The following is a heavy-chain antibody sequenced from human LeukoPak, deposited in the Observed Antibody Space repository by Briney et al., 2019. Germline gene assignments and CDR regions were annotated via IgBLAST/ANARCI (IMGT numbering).Heavy chain of an antibody. Sequence: GGSLRLSCAASGFTFSSYSMNWVRQAPGKGLEWVSYISSSSSTIYYADSVKGRFTISRDNAKNSLYLQMNSLRAEDTAVYYCARSPGYCSGGSCYWNWFDPWGQGNLVTVSS. V-gene: IGHV3-48*01. CDR2: ISSSSSTI. J-gene: IGHJ5*02. D-gene: IGHD2-15*01. CDR1: GFTFSSYS. CDR3: ARSPGYCSGGSCYWNWFDP.